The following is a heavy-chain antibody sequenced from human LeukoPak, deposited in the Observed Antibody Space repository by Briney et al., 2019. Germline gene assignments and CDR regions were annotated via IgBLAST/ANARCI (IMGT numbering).Heavy chain of an antibody. CDR2: IVVGSGNT. CDR1: GFTVRNDA. V-gene: IGHV1-58*02. Sequence: TAVQVSSKAAGFTVRNDARQWVRQDHGKLLEWIGWIVVGSGNTNYAQKFQERVTITRDMSTSTAYMELSSLRSEDTAVYYCAAAFPPHEVWPRDYWGQGTLVTVSS. CDR3: AAAFPPHEVWPRDY. J-gene: IGHJ4*02. D-gene: IGHD1-14*01.